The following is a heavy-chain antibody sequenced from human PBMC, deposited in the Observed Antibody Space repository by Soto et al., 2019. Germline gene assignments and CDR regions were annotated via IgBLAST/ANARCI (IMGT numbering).Heavy chain of an antibody. V-gene: IGHV4-59*01. D-gene: IGHD3-10*01. CDR3: ARASLWFGELLGGP. CDR1: GGSISSYY. CDR2: IYYSGST. J-gene: IGHJ5*02. Sequence: PSETLSLTCTVSGGSISSYYWSWIRQPPGKGLEWIGYIYYSGSTNYNPSLKSRVTISVDTSKNQFSLKLSSVTAADTAVYYCARASLWFGELLGGPWGQGTLVTVSS.